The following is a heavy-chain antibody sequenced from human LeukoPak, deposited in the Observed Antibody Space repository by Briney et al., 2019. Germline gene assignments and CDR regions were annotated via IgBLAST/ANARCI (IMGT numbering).Heavy chain of an antibody. V-gene: IGHV4-39*07. Sequence: SETLSLTCTVSGGSISSRPYSWGWIRQPPGKGLEWLGSFYYSGSTYYKPSLKSRLTVSVGTSKNQFSLKLSSVTAADTAVYYCAREARPERYLDPAAFDIWGQGTMVTVSS. J-gene: IGHJ3*02. CDR2: FYYSGST. CDR1: GGSISSRPYS. D-gene: IGHD1-14*01. CDR3: AREARPERYLDPAAFDI.